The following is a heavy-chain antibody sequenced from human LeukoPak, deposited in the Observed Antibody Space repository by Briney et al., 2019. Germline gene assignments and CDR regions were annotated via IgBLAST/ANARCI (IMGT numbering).Heavy chain of an antibody. Sequence: PSETLSLTCTVSGGSISSSSYYWGWIRQPPGKGLEWIGSIYYSGSTYYNPSLKSRVTISVDTSKNQFSLKLSSVTAAVTAVYYCANILWFGDPYYFDYWGQGTLVTVSS. CDR1: GGSISSSSYY. V-gene: IGHV4-39*01. D-gene: IGHD3-10*01. CDR2: IYYSGST. J-gene: IGHJ4*02. CDR3: ANILWFGDPYYFDY.